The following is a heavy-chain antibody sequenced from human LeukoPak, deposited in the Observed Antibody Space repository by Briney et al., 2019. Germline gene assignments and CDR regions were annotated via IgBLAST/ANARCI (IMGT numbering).Heavy chain of an antibody. J-gene: IGHJ6*03. CDR3: ARRGGDYYYYYMDV. CDR1: GFTVSSNY. Sequence: GGSLRLSCAASGFTVSSNYMSWVRQAPGKGLEWVSVIYSGGSTYYADSVKGRFTISRDNSRNTLYLQMNSLRAEDTAVYYCARRGGDYYYYYMDVWGKGTTVTISS. D-gene: IGHD4-17*01. V-gene: IGHV3-66*01. CDR2: IYSGGST.